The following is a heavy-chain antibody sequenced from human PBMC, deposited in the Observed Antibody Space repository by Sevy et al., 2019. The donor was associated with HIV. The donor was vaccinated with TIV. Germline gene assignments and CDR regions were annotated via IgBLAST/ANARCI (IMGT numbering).Heavy chain of an antibody. Sequence: GGSLRLSCSASGFTFSSYAMHWVRQAPGKGLEYVSAISRNGGSTYYADSVKGRFTISRYNSKNTLYLQMSSLRAEDTAVYYCVKGGTVVVADTLDYWGQGTLVTVSS. CDR3: VKGGTVVVADTLDY. D-gene: IGHD2-15*01. CDR2: ISRNGGST. CDR1: GFTFSSYA. J-gene: IGHJ4*02. V-gene: IGHV3-64D*06.